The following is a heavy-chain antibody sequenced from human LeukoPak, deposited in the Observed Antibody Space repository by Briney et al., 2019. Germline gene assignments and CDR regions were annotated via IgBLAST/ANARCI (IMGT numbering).Heavy chain of an antibody. Sequence: GGSLRLSCAESGFIFSNYGMHWVRQAPGKGLEWVAFIRYDESNKFYADSVKGRFTISRDNSKNILFLQMNSLRAEDTAVYYCATMQWLEGVDWFDPWGQGTLVTVSS. V-gene: IGHV3-30*02. CDR2: IRYDESNK. CDR1: GFIFSNYG. CDR3: ATMQWLEGVDWFDP. D-gene: IGHD6-19*01. J-gene: IGHJ5*02.